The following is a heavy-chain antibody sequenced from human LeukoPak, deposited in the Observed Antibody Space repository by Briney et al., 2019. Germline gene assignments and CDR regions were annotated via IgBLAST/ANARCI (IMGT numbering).Heavy chain of an antibody. Sequence: PGGSLRLSCAASGFTFSSYAMSWVRQAPGKGLEWVSAISGSGGSTYYADSVKGRFTISRDNAKNSLYLQMNSLRAEDTAVYYCARSRYYDILTGYSHFDYWGQGTLVTVSS. CDR2: ISGSGGST. CDR1: GFTFSSYA. CDR3: ARSRYYDILTGYSHFDY. V-gene: IGHV3-23*01. J-gene: IGHJ4*02. D-gene: IGHD3-9*01.